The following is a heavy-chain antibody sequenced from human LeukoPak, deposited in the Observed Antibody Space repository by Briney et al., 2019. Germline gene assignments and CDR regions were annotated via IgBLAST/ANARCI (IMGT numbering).Heavy chain of an antibody. CDR1: GYTITEYY. Sequence: ASVTLSCTASGYTITEYYLHWVRQAPGQGLEWMGWINPNSGGTNYAQKFQGRVTMTGDTSISTAYMELSRLRSDDTAVYYCARDLSLAVPVQGYWGQGTLVTVSS. CDR2: INPNSGGT. D-gene: IGHD6-19*01. CDR3: ARDLSLAVPVQGY. V-gene: IGHV1-2*02. J-gene: IGHJ4*02.